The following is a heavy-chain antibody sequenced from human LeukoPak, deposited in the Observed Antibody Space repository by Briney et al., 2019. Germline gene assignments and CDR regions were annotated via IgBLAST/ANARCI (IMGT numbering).Heavy chain of an antibody. CDR3: GSRWFD. CDR1: GFTFSNYW. CDR2: ISGSGGST. Sequence: PGGSLRLSCAASGFTFSNYWMSWVRQAPGKGLEWVSAISGSGGSTYYADSVKGRFTISRDNAKNSLFLQMNSLRVDDTAIYYCGSRWFDWGQGTLVTVSS. V-gene: IGHV3-23*01. J-gene: IGHJ4*02. D-gene: IGHD4-23*01.